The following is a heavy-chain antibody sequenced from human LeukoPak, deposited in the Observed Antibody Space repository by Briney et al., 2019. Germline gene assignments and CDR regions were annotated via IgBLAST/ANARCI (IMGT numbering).Heavy chain of an antibody. V-gene: IGHV4-61*02. J-gene: IGHJ4*02. CDR1: GGSISSGSYY. Sequence: SETLSLTCTVSGGSISSGSYYWSWIRQPAGKGLEWIGRIYTSGSTNYGPSLRSRVTISVDTSKNQFSLKLSSVTAADTAMYYCARAAPYINYPFYYWGQGALVTVSS. D-gene: IGHD4-11*01. CDR3: ARAAPYINYPFYY. CDR2: IYTSGST.